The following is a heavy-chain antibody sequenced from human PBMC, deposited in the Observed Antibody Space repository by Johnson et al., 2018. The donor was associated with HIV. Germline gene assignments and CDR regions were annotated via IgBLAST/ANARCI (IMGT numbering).Heavy chain of an antibody. CDR2: ISYDGSNK. V-gene: IGHV3-30-3*01. J-gene: IGHJ3*02. CDR3: ARENSSGYHDAFDI. Sequence: QVQLVESGGGLVQPGGSLRLSCAASGFTFSSYAMHWVRQAPGKGLEWVAVISYDGSNKYYADSVKGRFTISRDNSKNTLYLQMNSLRAEDTAVYYCARENSSGYHDAFDIWGQGTLVTVSS. D-gene: IGHD3-22*01. CDR1: GFTFSSYA.